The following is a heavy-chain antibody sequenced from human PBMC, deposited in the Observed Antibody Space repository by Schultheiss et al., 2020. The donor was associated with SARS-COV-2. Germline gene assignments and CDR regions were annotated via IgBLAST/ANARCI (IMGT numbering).Heavy chain of an antibody. Sequence: ASVKVSCKASGYTFTGYYMHWVRQAPGQGLEWMGWINPNSGGTNYAQKFQGWVTMTRDTSISTAYMELSRLRSDDTAVYYCARDGPYSSSDRVAFDIWGQGTMVTVSS. CDR3: ARDGPYSSSDRVAFDI. J-gene: IGHJ3*02. V-gene: IGHV1-2*04. CDR2: INPNSGGT. D-gene: IGHD6-13*01. CDR1: GYTFTGYY.